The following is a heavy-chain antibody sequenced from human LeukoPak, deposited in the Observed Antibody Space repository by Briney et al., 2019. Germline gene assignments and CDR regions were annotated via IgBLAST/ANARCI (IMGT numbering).Heavy chain of an antibody. V-gene: IGHV3-15*01. D-gene: IGHD3-10*01. J-gene: IGHJ6*03. CDR3: TATYYGSGRHYYYMDV. CDR1: GFTFSNAW. Sequence: PGGSLRLSCAASGFTFSNAWMSWVRQAPGKGLEWVGRIKSRTDGGTTDYAAPVKGRFTISRDDSKNTLYLQMNSLKTEDTAVYYCTATYYGSGRHYYYMDVWGKGTTVTVSS. CDR2: IKSRTDGGTT.